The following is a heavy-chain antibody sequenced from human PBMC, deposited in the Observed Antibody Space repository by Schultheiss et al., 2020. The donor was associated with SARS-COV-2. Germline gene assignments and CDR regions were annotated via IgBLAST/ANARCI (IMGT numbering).Heavy chain of an antibody. CDR3: ARDDAFDI. V-gene: IGHV1-18*04. Sequence: ASVKVSCKASGYTFTGYYMHWVRQAPGQGLEWMGWISAYNGNTNYAQKLQGRVTMTTDTSTSTAYMELRSLRSDDTAVYYCARDDAFDIWGQGTMVTVSS. J-gene: IGHJ3*02. CDR2: ISAYNGNT. CDR1: GYTFTGYY.